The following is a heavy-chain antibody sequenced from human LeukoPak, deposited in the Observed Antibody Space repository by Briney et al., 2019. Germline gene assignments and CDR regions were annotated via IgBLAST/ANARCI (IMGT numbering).Heavy chain of an antibody. Sequence: ASVKVSCKASGYTFTSYYMHWVRQAPGHGLEWMGIIKPSGGRTTYAQKFQGRVTMTRDTSTSTVHMELNSLRSEDTAVYYCARAYGSGRESDYWGQGTLVTVSS. CDR1: GYTFTSYY. CDR2: IKPSGGRT. J-gene: IGHJ4*02. CDR3: ARAYGSGRESDY. D-gene: IGHD3-10*01. V-gene: IGHV1-46*01.